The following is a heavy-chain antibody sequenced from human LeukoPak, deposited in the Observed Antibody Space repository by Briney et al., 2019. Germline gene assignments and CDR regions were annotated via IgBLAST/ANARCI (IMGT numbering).Heavy chain of an antibody. CDR3: AGGYSSGWHGPGYYGMDV. D-gene: IGHD6-19*01. J-gene: IGHJ6*04. CDR1: GYTFTSYY. CDR2: INPSGGST. V-gene: IGHV1-46*01. Sequence: GASVKVSCKASGYTFTSYYMHWVRQPPGQGLEWMGLINPSGGSTSYAQKFQGRVTMTRDTSTSTGYMELSSLRSEDTAVYYCAGGYSSGWHGPGYYGMDVWGKGTTVTVSS.